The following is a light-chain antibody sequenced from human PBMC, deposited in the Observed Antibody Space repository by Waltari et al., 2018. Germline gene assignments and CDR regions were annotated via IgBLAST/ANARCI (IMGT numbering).Light chain of an antibody. CDR2: VTI. CDR3: QSYDSSLTGFWV. J-gene: IGLJ3*02. V-gene: IGLV1-40*01. Sequence: QYAGTPPKPLLFVTISRASEVPDRFSGSKSGTSSSLAITGLQPEEEADYYCQSYDSSLTGFWVFGGGTKLTVV.